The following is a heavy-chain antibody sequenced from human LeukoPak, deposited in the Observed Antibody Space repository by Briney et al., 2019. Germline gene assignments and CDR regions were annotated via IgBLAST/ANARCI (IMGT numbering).Heavy chain of an antibody. CDR3: ARQPIVGATLFDY. V-gene: IGHV4-39*01. J-gene: IGHJ4*02. CDR1: GGTISSSSYY. D-gene: IGHD1-26*01. CDR2: IYYSGST. Sequence: SETLSLTCAVSGGTISSSSYYWGWIRQPPGKGLEWIGSIYYSGSTYYNPSLKSRVTISVDTSKNQFSLKLSSVTAADTAVYYCARQPIVGATLFDYWGQGTLVTVSS.